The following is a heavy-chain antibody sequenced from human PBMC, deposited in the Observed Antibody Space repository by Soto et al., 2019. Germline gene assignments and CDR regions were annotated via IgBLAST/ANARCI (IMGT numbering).Heavy chain of an antibody. J-gene: IGHJ6*02. CDR3: ARTKGGSSSLYIYYYYYYGIDV. CDR2: TIPIFGTA. Sequence: QVQLVQSGAEVKKPGSSVKVSCKAPGGTFSSYAISWVRQAPGQGLEWMGGTIPIFGTAKYAQKFQGRVTITADESTSTGYMELSSLRSEDTAVYYCARTKGGSSSLYIYYYYYYGIDVWGQGTTVSVSS. CDR1: GGTFSSYA. V-gene: IGHV1-69*01. D-gene: IGHD3-3*02.